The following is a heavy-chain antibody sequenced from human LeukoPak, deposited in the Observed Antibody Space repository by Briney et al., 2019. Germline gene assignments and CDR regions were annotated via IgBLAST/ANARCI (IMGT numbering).Heavy chain of an antibody. J-gene: IGHJ6*02. Sequence: ASVKVSCKASGYTFTSYAMHWVRQAPGQRLEWMGWINAGNGNTKYSQEFQGRVTITRDTSASTAYMELSSLRSEDTAVYYCARASPRGRYFDWAGYYYGMDVWGQGTTVTVSS. CDR3: ARASPRGRYFDWAGYYYGMDV. D-gene: IGHD3-9*01. CDR2: INAGNGNT. CDR1: GYTFTSYA. V-gene: IGHV1-3*01.